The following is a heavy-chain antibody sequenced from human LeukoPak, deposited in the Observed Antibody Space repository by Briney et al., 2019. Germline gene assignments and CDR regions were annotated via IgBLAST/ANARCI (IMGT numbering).Heavy chain of an antibody. CDR2: IYYSGST. CDR1: GGSISSYY. V-gene: IGHV4-59*08. J-gene: IGHJ6*02. CDR3: ARLGYYDILTGYSIYYYYGMDV. Sequence: PSETLSLTCTVSGGSISSYYWSWIRQPPGKGLEWIGNIYYSGSTNYNPSLKSRVTISVDTSKNQFSLKLSSVTAADTAVYYCARLGYYDILTGYSIYYYYGMDVWGQGTTVTVSS. D-gene: IGHD3-9*01.